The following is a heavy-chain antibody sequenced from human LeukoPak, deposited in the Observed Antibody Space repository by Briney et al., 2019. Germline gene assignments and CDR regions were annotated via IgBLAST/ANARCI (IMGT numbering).Heavy chain of an antibody. D-gene: IGHD1-26*01. CDR2: INYTGDTATGTT. J-gene: IGHJ4*02. CDR1: GGSFSGYS. V-gene: IGHV4-34*01. Sequence: KPSETLSLTCGVYGGSFSGYSWNWIRQSPGKGLEWIADINYTGDTATGTTNYSPSLGSRVTISVDMSKNQFSLHLRSVTAADTGVYYCARGFFGFWEFDYWGQGTLVTVSS. CDR3: ARGFFGFWEFDY.